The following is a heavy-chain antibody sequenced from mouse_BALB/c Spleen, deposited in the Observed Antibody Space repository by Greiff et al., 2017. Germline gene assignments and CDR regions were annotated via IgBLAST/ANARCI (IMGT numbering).Heavy chain of an antibody. CDR1: GYTFSSYW. CDR2: IRPGSGST. D-gene: IGHD2-3*01. Sequence: VKVVESGAELMKPGASVKISCKATGYTFSSYWMEWVKQRPGHGLEWIGEIRPGSGSTNYNEKFKGKATFTADTSSNTTYMQLSSLTSEDSAVYYCARSGSYDGRYFDDWGAGTTVTVSS. J-gene: IGHJ1*01. CDR3: ARSGSYDGRYFDD. V-gene: IGHV1-9*01.